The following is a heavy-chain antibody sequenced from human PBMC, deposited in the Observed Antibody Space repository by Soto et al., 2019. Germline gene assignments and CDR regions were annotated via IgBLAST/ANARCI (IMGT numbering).Heavy chain of an antibody. Sequence: VQLVESGGALIQPGGSLRLSCAASGFTVTNNYMSWVRQAPGKGLEWVSVIYGGDSTYYGDSVKGRFTISRGTSKNTLYLQTNSLRAYDTDMYYGARFAADGMCRSIDCFYFDSWGKGTMVSVSS. CDR2: IYGGDST. V-gene: IGHV3-53*01. CDR3: ARFAADGMCRSIDCFYFDS. J-gene: IGHJ4*02. D-gene: IGHD2-2*01. CDR1: GFTVTNNY.